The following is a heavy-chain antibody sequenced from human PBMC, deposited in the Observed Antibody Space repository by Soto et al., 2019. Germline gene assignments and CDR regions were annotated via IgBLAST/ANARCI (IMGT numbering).Heavy chain of an antibody. Sequence: SETLSLTCTVSGGSISSYYWSWIRPPTGKGLEWIGYIYYSGSTNYNPSLKSRVTISVDTSKNQFSLKLSSVTAADTAVYYCARAVREYQLLSYYYYGMDAWGQGTTVTVSS. J-gene: IGHJ6*02. CDR3: ARAVREYQLLSYYYYGMDA. CDR1: GGSISSYY. D-gene: IGHD2-2*01. CDR2: IYYSGST. V-gene: IGHV4-59*01.